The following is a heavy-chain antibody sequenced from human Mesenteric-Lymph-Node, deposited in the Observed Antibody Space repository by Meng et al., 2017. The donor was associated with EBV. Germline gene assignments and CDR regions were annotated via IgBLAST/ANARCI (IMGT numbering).Heavy chain of an antibody. CDR2: IYYSGST. Sequence: QVQLEEAGPGLVKSSQTLALTCTVSGGSISSTSYYWGWIRQPPGKGLEWIGSIYYSGSTHYNPSLKSRVTISIDTSKNQFSLKLSSVTAADTAVYYCARDDYGDYISLFWGQGTLVTVSS. V-gene: IGHV4-39*07. CDR1: GGSISSTSYY. CDR3: ARDDYGDYISLF. D-gene: IGHD4-17*01. J-gene: IGHJ4*02.